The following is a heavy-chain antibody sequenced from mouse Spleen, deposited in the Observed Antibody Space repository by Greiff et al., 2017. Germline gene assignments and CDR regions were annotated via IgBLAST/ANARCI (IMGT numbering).Heavy chain of an antibody. CDR1: GFTFSDYY. V-gene: IGHV5-16*01. Sequence: EVHLVESEGGLVQPGSSMKLSCTASGFTFSDYYMAWVRQVPEKGLEWVANINYDGSSTYYLDSLKSRFIISRDNAKNILYLQMSSLKSEDTATYYCARDTMITTRDWYFDVWGAGTTVTVSS. J-gene: IGHJ1*01. CDR3: ARDTMITTRDWYFDV. CDR2: INYDGSST. D-gene: IGHD2-4*01.